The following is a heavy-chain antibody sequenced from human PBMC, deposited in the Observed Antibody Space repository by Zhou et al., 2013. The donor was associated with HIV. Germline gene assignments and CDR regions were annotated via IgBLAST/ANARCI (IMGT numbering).Heavy chain of an antibody. CDR1: GGTFTTYG. Sequence: QVQLVQSGAEVKKPGSSVRVSCKASGGTFTTYGINWVRQAPGQGLEWMGGIIPIFARADYSQQLRGRVTITADESTSTAYMELSSLTSEDTAVYYCASSGSPPGLAGRWGQGTLVTVSS. D-gene: IGHD1-26*01. V-gene: IGHV1-69*12. CDR3: ASSGSPPGLAGR. CDR2: IIPIFARA. J-gene: IGHJ4*02.